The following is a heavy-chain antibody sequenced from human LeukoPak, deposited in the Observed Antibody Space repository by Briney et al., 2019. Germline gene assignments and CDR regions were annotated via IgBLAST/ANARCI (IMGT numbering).Heavy chain of an antibody. V-gene: IGHV1-58*02. D-gene: IGHD3-22*01. CDR1: VFTFTISA. J-gene: IGHJ4*02. Sequence: ASVTVSCKASVFTFTISAMQWVRQARGQRLEWIGWIVVGSGNTNYAQKFQERVTITRDMSTSTAYMELSSLRSEDTAVHYCAADYYDSSGYYQDYWGQGTLVTVSS. CDR2: IVVGSGNT. CDR3: AADYYDSSGYYQDY.